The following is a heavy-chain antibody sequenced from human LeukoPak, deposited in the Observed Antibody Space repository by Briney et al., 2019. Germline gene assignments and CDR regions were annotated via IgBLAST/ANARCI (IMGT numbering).Heavy chain of an antibody. D-gene: IGHD4-17*01. CDR3: GMTTVTTIYYFDY. CDR1: GGSFSGYY. J-gene: IGHJ4*02. Sequence: SETLSLTCAVYGGSFSGYYWSWIRQPPGKGLEWIGEINHSGSTNYNPSLKSRVTISVDTSKNQFSLKLSSVTAADTAVYYCGMTTVTTIYYFDYWGQGTPVTVSS. V-gene: IGHV4-34*01. CDR2: INHSGST.